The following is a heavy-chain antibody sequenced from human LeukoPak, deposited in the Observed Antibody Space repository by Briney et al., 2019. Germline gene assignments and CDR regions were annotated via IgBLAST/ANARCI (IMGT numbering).Heavy chain of an antibody. CDR3: AKYLEPTAVLMDV. J-gene: IGHJ6*02. CDR1: GFTFSSYA. V-gene: IGHV3-23*01. CDR2: ISGSGGST. D-gene: IGHD1-1*01. Sequence: GGSLRLSCAASGFTFSSYAMSWVRQAPGKGLEWVSAISGSGGSTYYADSVKGRFTISRDNSKSTLYLQMSSLRAEDTAVYHCAKYLEPTAVLMDVWGQGTTVTVSS.